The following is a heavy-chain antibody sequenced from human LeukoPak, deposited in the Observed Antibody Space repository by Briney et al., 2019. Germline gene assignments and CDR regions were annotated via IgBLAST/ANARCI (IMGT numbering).Heavy chain of an antibody. J-gene: IGHJ4*02. D-gene: IGHD1-1*01. Sequence: QPGGSLRLSCAASRFIFSNDAMHWVRQAPGKGLEWVAFIWFDGSNKHYADSVKGRFTISRDNSEDTLYLQLNSLRAEDTAVYYCVRDPSGSGFAFDSWGQGALVTISS. V-gene: IGHV3-33*01. CDR1: RFIFSNDA. CDR2: IWFDGSNK. CDR3: VRDPSGSGFAFDS.